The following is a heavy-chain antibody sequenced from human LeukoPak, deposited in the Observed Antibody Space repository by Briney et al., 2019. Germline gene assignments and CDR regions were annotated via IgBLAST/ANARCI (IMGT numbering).Heavy chain of an antibody. D-gene: IGHD4-17*01. CDR1: GFTFTTYS. V-gene: IGHV3-21*01. CDR2: ISSNGDCR. CDR3: ARDQYGDYANDY. Sequence: PGGSLRLSCAASGFTFTTYSMNWVRQAPGKGLEWVSSISSNGDCRYYADSLKGRFTISRDNAKNSLYLQMNSLRAEDTAVYYCARDQYGDYANDYWGQGTLVTVSS. J-gene: IGHJ4*02.